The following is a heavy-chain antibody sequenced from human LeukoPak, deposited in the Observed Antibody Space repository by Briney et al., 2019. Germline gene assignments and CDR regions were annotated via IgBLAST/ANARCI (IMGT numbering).Heavy chain of an antibody. D-gene: IGHD4-17*01. V-gene: IGHV3-30*02. Sequence: GGSLRLSCAASGFTFSSYGMHWVRQAPGKGLEWVAFIRYDGSNKYYADSVKGRFTISRDNSKNTLYLQMNSLRAEDTAVYYCAKEPRTDGDYEDYWGQGTLVTVSS. CDR3: AKEPRTDGDYEDY. CDR1: GFTFSSYG. CDR2: IRYDGSNK. J-gene: IGHJ4*02.